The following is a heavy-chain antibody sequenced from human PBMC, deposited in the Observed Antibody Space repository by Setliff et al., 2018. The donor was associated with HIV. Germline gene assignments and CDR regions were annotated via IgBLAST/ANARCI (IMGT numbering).Heavy chain of an antibody. V-gene: IGHV4-38-2*02. Sequence: SETLSLTCAVPASSISSDYCWGWIRQPPGKGLEWIGSTHHSGSTYYNPSLKSRVTISVDTSKNQFSLKLSSVTAADTAVYYCAREDYYYYGMDVWGQGTTVTVSS. CDR2: THHSGST. CDR3: AREDYYYYGMDV. J-gene: IGHJ6*02. CDR1: ASSISSDYC.